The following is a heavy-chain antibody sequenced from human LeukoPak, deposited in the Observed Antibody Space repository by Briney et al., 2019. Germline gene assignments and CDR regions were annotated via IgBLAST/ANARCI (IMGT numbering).Heavy chain of an antibody. Sequence: GSLRLSCAASGFTFSSYGMHWVRQAPGKGLEWVAFIRYDGSNKYYADSVKGRFTISRDNAKNSLYLQMNSLRAEDTALYHCARVYGSGSYYYYMDVWGKGTTVTISS. CDR3: ARVYGSGSYYYYMDV. V-gene: IGHV3-30*02. D-gene: IGHD3-10*01. CDR2: IRYDGSNK. CDR1: GFTFSSYG. J-gene: IGHJ6*03.